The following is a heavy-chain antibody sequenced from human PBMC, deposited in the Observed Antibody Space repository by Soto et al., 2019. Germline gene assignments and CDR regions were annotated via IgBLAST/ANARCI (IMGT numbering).Heavy chain of an antibody. D-gene: IGHD6-19*01. CDR1: GFPFSFYS. V-gene: IGHV3-23*01. CDR2: ISGTGGTT. Sequence: GGSLRLSCAASGFPFSFYSMSWVRQAPGKGLEWVSAISGTGGTTYYADSVKGRFTVSRDNSKDTLNLRMNSLRAEDTAIYYCAKTPRQWLVYVDYWGQGTLVTVSS. CDR3: AKTPRQWLVYVDY. J-gene: IGHJ4*02.